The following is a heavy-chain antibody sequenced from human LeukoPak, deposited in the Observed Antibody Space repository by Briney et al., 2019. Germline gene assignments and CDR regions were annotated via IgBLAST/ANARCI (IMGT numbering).Heavy chain of an antibody. D-gene: IGHD3-10*01. V-gene: IGHV3-7*03. J-gene: IGHJ4*02. CDR3: ASNYYGSGSYPDY. CDR2: IKQDGSEK. Sequence: GGSLRLSCAASGLTFSSYWMSWVRQAPGKGLEWVANIKQDGSEKYYVDSVKGRFTISRDNAKNSLYLQMNSLRAEDTAVYYCASNYYGSGSYPDYWGQGTLVTVSS. CDR1: GLTFSSYW.